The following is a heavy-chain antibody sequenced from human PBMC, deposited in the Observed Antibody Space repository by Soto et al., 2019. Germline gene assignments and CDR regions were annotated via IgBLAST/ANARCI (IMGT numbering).Heavy chain of an antibody. CDR1: GFTFSSYS. Sequence: EVQLVESGGGLVQPGGSLRLSCAASGFTFSSYSMNWVRQAPGKGLEWVSYISSSSSTIYYADSVKGRFTISRDNAKNSLYLQMNSLRAEDTAVYYCLRSGGDIAAPGTYPFDYWGQGTLVTVSS. D-gene: IGHD6-13*01. CDR2: ISSSSSTI. CDR3: LRSGGDIAAPGTYPFDY. V-gene: IGHV3-48*01. J-gene: IGHJ4*02.